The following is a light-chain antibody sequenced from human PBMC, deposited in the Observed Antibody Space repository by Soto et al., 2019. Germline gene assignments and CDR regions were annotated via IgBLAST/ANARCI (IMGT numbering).Light chain of an antibody. CDR2: GNS. Sequence: QSVLTQPPSVSGAPGQRVTISCTGSSSNIGAGYDVHWYQQLPGTAPKLLIYGNSNRPSGVPDRFSVSKSGTSDSLAITGLQAEYEADYYCQSYDSSLSVVFGGGTKLTVL. CDR3: QSYDSSLSVV. J-gene: IGLJ2*01. V-gene: IGLV1-40*01. CDR1: SSNIGAGYD.